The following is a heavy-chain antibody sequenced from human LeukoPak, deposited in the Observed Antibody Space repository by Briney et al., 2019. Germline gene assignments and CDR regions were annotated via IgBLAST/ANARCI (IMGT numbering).Heavy chain of an antibody. CDR3: VARMLYPRTKSWFDP. V-gene: IGHV4-34*01. CDR2: INHSGST. J-gene: IGHJ5*02. Sequence: SETLSLTCAVYGGSFSGYYWSWIRQPPGKGLEWIGEINHSGSTNYNPSLKSQVTISVDTSKNQFSLKLSSVTAADTAVYYCVARMLYPRTKSWFDPWGQGTLVTVSS. D-gene: IGHD2-8*01. CDR1: GGSFSGYY.